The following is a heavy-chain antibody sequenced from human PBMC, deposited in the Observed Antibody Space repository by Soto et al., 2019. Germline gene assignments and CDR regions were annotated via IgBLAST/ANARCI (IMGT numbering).Heavy chain of an antibody. V-gene: IGHV1-69*06. J-gene: IGHJ4*02. CDR3: ARWLDQPPVGLYFDT. CDR2: IIPAFGTA. Sequence: QVQLVQSGAEVKNPGSSVKVSCKTSGGTFNSYLIDWVRQAPGQGLEWLGGIIPAFGTAKYAQKFQGRVTITADKATTTAYMELRTLTSADTAVYYCARWLDQPPVGLYFDTWGQGTLVTVSS. CDR1: GGTFNSYL. D-gene: IGHD2-2*01.